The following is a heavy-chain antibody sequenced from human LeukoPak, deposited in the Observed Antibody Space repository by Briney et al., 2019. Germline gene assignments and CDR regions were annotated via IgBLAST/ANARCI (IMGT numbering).Heavy chain of an antibody. CDR3: ARAGRYSGYAGDFDY. J-gene: IGHJ4*02. V-gene: IGHV1-2*02. CDR2: INPNSGGT. D-gene: IGHD5-12*01. CDR1: GYTFTGYD. Sequence: GASVKVSCKASGYTFTGYDMHWVGQAPGQGREWMGWINPNSGGTNYAQKFPGRVTMTRDTPISTAYRELSRLRSDDTAVYYCARAGRYSGYAGDFDYWGQGTLVTVSS.